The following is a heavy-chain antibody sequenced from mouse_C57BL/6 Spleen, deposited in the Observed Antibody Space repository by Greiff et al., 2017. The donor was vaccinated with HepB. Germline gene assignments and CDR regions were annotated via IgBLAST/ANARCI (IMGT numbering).Heavy chain of an antibody. J-gene: IGHJ1*03. CDR1: GFTFSDFY. CDR2: SRNKANDYTT. V-gene: IGHV7-1*01. Sequence: EVMLVESGGGLVQSGRSLRLSCATSGFTFSDFYMEWVRQAPGKGLEWIAASRNKANDYTTEYSASVKGRFIVSRDTSQSILYLQMNALRAEDTASYYCARDGDGYYGYFDVWGTGTTVTVSS. D-gene: IGHD2-3*01. CDR3: ARDGDGYYGYFDV.